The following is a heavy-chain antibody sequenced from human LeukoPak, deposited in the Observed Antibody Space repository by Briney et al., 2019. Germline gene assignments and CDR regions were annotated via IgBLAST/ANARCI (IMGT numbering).Heavy chain of an antibody. CDR1: GGSISSSSYY. J-gene: IGHJ4*02. CDR2: IYYSGST. CDR3: ARGVSMGLNTYGFCNY. V-gene: IGHV4-61*05. D-gene: IGHD3-3*01. Sequence: SETLSLTCTVSGGSISSSSYYWGWIRQPPGKGLEWIGYIYYSGSTNYNPSLKSRVTISVDTSKNQFSLKLSSVTAADTAVYYCARGVSMGLNTYGFCNYWGQGTPVAVSS.